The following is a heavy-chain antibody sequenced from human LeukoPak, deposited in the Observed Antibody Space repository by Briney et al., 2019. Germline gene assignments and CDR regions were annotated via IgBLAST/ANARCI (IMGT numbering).Heavy chain of an antibody. J-gene: IGHJ4*02. CDR2: XXYXGST. CDR1: XGXXSXXX. V-gene: IGHV4-59*12. CDR3: XRXXYDYIWGSYRFDY. Sequence: SETLXLTCTVSXGXXSXXXXXXXXXXPGXXXXXIXXXXYXGSTXXNPSXXSRVTISVDTSKNQFSLKLSSVNAADTAVYYCXRXXYDYIWGSYRFDYWGQGTLVTVSS. D-gene: IGHD3-16*02.